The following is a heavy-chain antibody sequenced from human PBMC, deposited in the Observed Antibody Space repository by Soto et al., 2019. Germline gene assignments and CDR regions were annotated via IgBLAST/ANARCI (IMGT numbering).Heavy chain of an antibody. J-gene: IGHJ2*01. V-gene: IGHV6-1*01. Sequence: LLMQSQTLSLTCAISGDSVSSNSAAWNWIRQSPSRGLEWLGRTYYRSKWYNDYAVSVKSRITINPDTSKNQFSLQLNSVTPEDTAVYYCARDQWELLGTYFDLWGRGTLVTVSS. CDR3: ARDQWELLGTYFDL. D-gene: IGHD1-26*01. CDR1: GDSVSSNSAA. CDR2: TYYRSKWYN.